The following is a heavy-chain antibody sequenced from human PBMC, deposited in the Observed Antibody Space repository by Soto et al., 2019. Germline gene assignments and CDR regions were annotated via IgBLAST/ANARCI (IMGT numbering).Heavy chain of an antibody. CDR2: ISAYNGNT. Sequence: QVQLVQSGAEVKKPGASVKVSCKASGYIFTSYGISWVRQAPGQGLEWMGWISAYNGNTHYAQKFRGRVTMTTDTSTSTAYMELTSLRSDDTAVFYCARDPRYTTVTPDYWGQGTLVTVSS. J-gene: IGHJ4*02. V-gene: IGHV1-18*01. D-gene: IGHD4-4*01. CDR1: GYIFTSYG. CDR3: ARDPRYTTVTPDY.